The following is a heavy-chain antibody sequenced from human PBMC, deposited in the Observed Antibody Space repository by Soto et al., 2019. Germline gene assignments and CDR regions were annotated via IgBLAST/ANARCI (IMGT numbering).Heavy chain of an antibody. CDR1: GYTFTSYG. CDR3: ARTQGYCSSTSCPVTFDY. Sequence: QVQLVQSGAEVKKPGASVKVSCKASGYTFTSYGISWVRQAPGQGLEWMGWISAYNGNTNYAQKLQGRVTLPTDTSTSTAYMELRSLRSDDTAVYYCARTQGYCSSTSCPVTFDYWGQGTLVTVSS. D-gene: IGHD2-2*01. V-gene: IGHV1-18*01. J-gene: IGHJ4*02. CDR2: ISAYNGNT.